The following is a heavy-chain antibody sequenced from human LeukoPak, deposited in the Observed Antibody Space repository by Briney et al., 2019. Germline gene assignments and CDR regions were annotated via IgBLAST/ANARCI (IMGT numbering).Heavy chain of an antibody. CDR3: ATADSSGATYFDY. V-gene: IGHV3-53*01. Sequence: GGSLRLSCAASGFTFSSYGMNWVRQAPGKGLECVSITYSGGSTYYADSVKGRFTISRDNSKNTVYLQINSLRAEDTAVYYCATADSSGATYFDYWGQGTLVTVSS. D-gene: IGHD3-22*01. CDR1: GFTFSSYG. CDR2: TYSGGST. J-gene: IGHJ4*02.